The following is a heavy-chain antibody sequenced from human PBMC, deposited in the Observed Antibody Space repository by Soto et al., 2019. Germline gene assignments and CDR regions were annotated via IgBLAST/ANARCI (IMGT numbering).Heavy chain of an antibody. V-gene: IGHV3-30*18. J-gene: IGHJ4*02. CDR2: ISYDGSNK. Sequence: QVQLVESGGGVVQPGRSLRLSCAASGFTFSSYGMHWVRQAPGKGLEWVAVISYDGSNKYYADSVKGRFTISRDNSKNTLYLQMNSLTAEDTAVYYCAKDRPYSDYDRTYYFDYWGQGTLVTVSS. CDR1: GFTFSSYG. CDR3: AKDRPYSDYDRTYYFDY. D-gene: IGHD5-12*01.